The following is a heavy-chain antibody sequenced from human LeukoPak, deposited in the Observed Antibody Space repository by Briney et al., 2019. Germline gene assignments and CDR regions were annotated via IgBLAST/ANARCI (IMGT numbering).Heavy chain of an antibody. CDR3: ARVVGLTGYSSSWYSGYYYYMDV. Sequence: ASVKVSCKASGYTFTSYGISWVRQAPGQGPEWMGWISAYNGNTNYAQKLQGRVTMTTDTSTSTAYMELSSLRSEDTAVYYCARVVGLTGYSSSWYSGYYYYMDVWGKGTTVTVSS. CDR1: GYTFTSYG. D-gene: IGHD6-13*01. CDR2: ISAYNGNT. V-gene: IGHV1-18*01. J-gene: IGHJ6*03.